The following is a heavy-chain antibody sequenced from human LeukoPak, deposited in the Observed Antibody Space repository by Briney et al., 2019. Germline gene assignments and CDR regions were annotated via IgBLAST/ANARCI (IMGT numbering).Heavy chain of an antibody. CDR1: GYTFTGYY. Sequence: ASVKVSCKASGYTFTGYYMHWVRQAPGQGLEWMGWINPNSGGTNYAQKFQERVTITRDMSTSTAYMELSSLRSEDTAVYYCAASINYYDSSGYPYWGQGTLVTVSS. J-gene: IGHJ4*02. V-gene: IGHV1-2*02. D-gene: IGHD3-22*01. CDR3: AASINYYDSSGYPY. CDR2: INPNSGGT.